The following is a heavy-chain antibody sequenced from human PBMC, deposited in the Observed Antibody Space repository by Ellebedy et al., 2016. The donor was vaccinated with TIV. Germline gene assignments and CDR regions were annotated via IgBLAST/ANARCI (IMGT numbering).Heavy chain of an antibody. CDR2: MKQDGSET. V-gene: IGHV3-7*03. CDR3: ARRRDSNHYDSRDAFDI. CDR1: GFTFTRHW. J-gene: IGHJ3*02. Sequence: ESLKISCAASGFTFTRHWMSWVRQAPEKGLERVANMKQDGSETNYVDSVNGRFTISRDNAKNSLHLQMNGLRAEDTAVYYCARRRDSNHYDSRDAFDIWGQGTMVTVAS. D-gene: IGHD3-22*01.